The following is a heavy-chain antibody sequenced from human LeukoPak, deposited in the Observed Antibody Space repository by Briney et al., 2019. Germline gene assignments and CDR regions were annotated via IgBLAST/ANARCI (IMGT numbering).Heavy chain of an antibody. D-gene: IGHD3-10*01. CDR2: ISGDGGST. J-gene: IGHJ5*02. CDR3: AKDTRLFGSPQDNWFDP. Sequence: PGGSLRLSCAASGFTFSSYAMHWVRQAPGKGLEWVSLISGDGGSTYYADSVKGRFTISRDNSKNSLYLQMNSLRTEDTALYYCAKDTRLFGSPQDNWFDPWGQGTLVTVSS. V-gene: IGHV3-43*02. CDR1: GFTFSSYA.